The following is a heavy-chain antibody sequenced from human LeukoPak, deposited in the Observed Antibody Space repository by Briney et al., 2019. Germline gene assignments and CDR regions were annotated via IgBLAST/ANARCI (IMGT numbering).Heavy chain of an antibody. J-gene: IGHJ4*02. CDR3: AKDKWVVPAAAFFDY. D-gene: IGHD2-2*01. V-gene: IGHV3-23*01. CDR1: GFTFSSYA. CDR2: ISGSGGST. Sequence: GGSLRLSCAASGFTFSSYAMSWVRQAPGKGLEWASAISGSGGSTYYADSVKGRFTISRDDSKNTLYLQMNSLRAEDTAVYYCAKDKWVVPAAAFFDYWGQGTLVTVSS.